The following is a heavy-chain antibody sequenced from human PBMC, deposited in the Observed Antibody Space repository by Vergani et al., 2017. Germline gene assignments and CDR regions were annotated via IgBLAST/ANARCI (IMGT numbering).Heavy chain of an antibody. CDR2: MNPNSGNT. Sequence: QVQLVQSGAEVKKPGASVKVSCKASGYTFTSYDINWVRQATGQGLEWMGWMNPNSGNTGYAQKFQGRVTMTRNTAMSTAYMELSSLRAEDTAVYYCARNPAGSNYFFYYYYMDVWGKGTTVTVSS. CDR3: ARNPAGSNYFFYYYYMDV. CDR1: GYTFTSYD. D-gene: IGHD4-11*01. J-gene: IGHJ6*03. V-gene: IGHV1-8*01.